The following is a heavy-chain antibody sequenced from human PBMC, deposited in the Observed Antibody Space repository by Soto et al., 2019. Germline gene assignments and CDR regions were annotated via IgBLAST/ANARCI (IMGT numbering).Heavy chain of an antibody. J-gene: IGHJ4*02. D-gene: IGHD3-10*01. CDR1: GFTFGSYW. Sequence: EVQLVESGGGLVQPGGSLRLSCAVSGFTFGSYWMNWVRLIPGKGLEWVAYIKPDGSATYYVDSVKGRFTISRDNAKNTLYLQMNSLRVEDTAVYYCARDRIAGSGSCDNWGQGTLVTVSS. CDR3: ARDRIAGSGSCDN. V-gene: IGHV3-7*01. CDR2: IKPDGSAT.